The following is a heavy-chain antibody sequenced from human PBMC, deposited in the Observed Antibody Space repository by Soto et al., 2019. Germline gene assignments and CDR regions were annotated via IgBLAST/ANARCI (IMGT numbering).Heavy chain of an antibody. CDR2: IYYSGST. D-gene: IGHD3-10*01. CDR3: ASHRVWFDDSAHFDY. CDR1: GGSISSSSYY. J-gene: IGHJ4*02. Sequence: LSETLSVTCTVSGGSISSSSYYWGRIRQQPGKGLEWIGSIYYSGSTYYNPSLKSRVTISVDTSKNHFSLKLSSVTAADTAVYYCASHRVWFDDSAHFDYWAQGTLVTVSS. V-gene: IGHV4-39*01.